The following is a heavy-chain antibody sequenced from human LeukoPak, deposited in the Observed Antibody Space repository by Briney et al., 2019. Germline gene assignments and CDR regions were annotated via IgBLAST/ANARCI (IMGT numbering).Heavy chain of an antibody. D-gene: IGHD3-3*01. CDR2: IYTSGST. J-gene: IGHJ3*02. CDR1: GGSMNTHY. CDR3: ARDNNGLYFGVRGFDI. Sequence: SETLSLTCSVSGGSMNTHYWNWIRQPAGRGLEWIGRIYTSGSTNHNPSLKSRVIMSLDTSKSQFSLSLGSVTAADTAVYYCARDNNGLYFGVRGFDIWGQGKMVIVSS. V-gene: IGHV4-4*07.